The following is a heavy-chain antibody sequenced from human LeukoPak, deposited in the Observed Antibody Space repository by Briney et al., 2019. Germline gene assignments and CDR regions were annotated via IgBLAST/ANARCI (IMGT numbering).Heavy chain of an antibody. V-gene: IGHV3-7*01. Sequence: PGGSLRLSCAGSGFIFSHYWMSWLRQAPGKEPEWVANIKLFGDEQYYGDSVKGRFIISRDNAKNSLYLQMHSLRADDTAVCYCARALTTDHSGRWFDPWGQGTLVTVSS. CDR1: GFIFSHYW. CDR2: IKLFGDEQ. J-gene: IGHJ5*02. CDR3: ARALTTDHSGRWFDP. D-gene: IGHD4-17*01.